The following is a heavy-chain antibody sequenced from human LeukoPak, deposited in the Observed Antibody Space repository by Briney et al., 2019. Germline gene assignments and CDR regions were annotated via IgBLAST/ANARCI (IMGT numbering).Heavy chain of an antibody. CDR1: GFTFSSYS. D-gene: IGHD5-12*01. CDR3: ARDKLATFDY. J-gene: IGHJ4*02. Sequence: GGSLRLSCAASGFTFSSYSMNWVRQAPGKGLEWVSSISSSSSYIYYADLVKGRFTISGDNAKNSLYLQMNSLRAEDTAVYYCARDKLATFDYWGQGTLVTVSS. V-gene: IGHV3-21*01. CDR2: ISSSSSYI.